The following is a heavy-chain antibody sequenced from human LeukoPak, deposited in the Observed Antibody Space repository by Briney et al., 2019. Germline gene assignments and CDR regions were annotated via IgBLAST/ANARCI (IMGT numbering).Heavy chain of an antibody. CDR2: ISSSGSTI. CDR3: ARWAANLDY. V-gene: IGHV3-48*03. Sequence: GGSLRLSCAASGFTFSSYEMNRVRQAPGKGLEWVSYISSSGSTIYYADSVKGRFTISRDNAKNSLYLQMNSLRAEDTAVDYCARWAANLDYWGQGTLVTVSS. CDR1: GFTFSSYE. D-gene: IGHD6-13*01. J-gene: IGHJ4*02.